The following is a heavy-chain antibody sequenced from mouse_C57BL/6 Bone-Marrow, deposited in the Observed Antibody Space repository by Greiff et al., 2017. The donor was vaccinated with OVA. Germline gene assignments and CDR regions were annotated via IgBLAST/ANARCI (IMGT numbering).Heavy chain of an antibody. CDR2: IYPRSGNT. V-gene: IGHV1-81*01. D-gene: IGHD2-10*02. CDR3: AYGPIFAY. CDR1: GYTFTSYG. Sequence: VQLQQSGAELARPGASVKLSCKASGYTFTSYGISWVKQRTGQGLEWIGEIYPRSGNTYYNEKFKGKATLTADKSSSTAYMEIRSLTSEDSAVYFCAYGPIFAYWGQGTLVTVSA. J-gene: IGHJ3*01.